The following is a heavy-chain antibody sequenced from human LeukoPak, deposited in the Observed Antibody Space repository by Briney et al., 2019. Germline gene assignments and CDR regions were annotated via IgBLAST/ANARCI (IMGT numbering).Heavy chain of an antibody. J-gene: IGHJ4*02. V-gene: IGHV1-2*02. CDR3: VRDGLNWDYDY. Sequence: ASVKVSCKTSGYTFSDNYIHWVRQAPGQGLEWVGWISPTDGVIRSAQIFQGRVALTRDTSIRTAYMELTRLRSDDTAVYYCVRDGLNWDYDYWGPGTLVAVSS. D-gene: IGHD1-7*01. CDR1: GYTFSDNY. CDR2: ISPTDGVI.